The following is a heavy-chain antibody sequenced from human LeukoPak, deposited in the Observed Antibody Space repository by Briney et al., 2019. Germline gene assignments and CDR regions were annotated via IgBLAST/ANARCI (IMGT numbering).Heavy chain of an antibody. CDR1: GFTFSSYW. Sequence: GGSLRLSCAASGFTFSSYWMSWVRQAPGKGLGWGANIKQDGSEKYYVDSVKGRFTISRDNAKNSLYLQMNSLRAEDTAVYYCARGGGLLWFGKSLFGYYFDYWGQGTLVTVSS. V-gene: IGHV3-7*01. CDR3: ARGGGLLWFGKSLFGYYFDY. D-gene: IGHD3-10*01. CDR2: IKQDGSEK. J-gene: IGHJ4*02.